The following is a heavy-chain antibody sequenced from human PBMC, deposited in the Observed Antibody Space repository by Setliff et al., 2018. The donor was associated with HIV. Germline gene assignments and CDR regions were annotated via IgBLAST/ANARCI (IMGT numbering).Heavy chain of an antibody. J-gene: IGHJ5*02. D-gene: IGHD3-16*01. Sequence: ASVKVSCKASGYTFTGYYMHWVRQAPGQGLEWMGWINPNSGGTTYAQKFQGRVTMTRDTSTSTVYMELSSLRSEDTAVYCCARHGGAPYDWFDPWGQGTLVTVSS. CDR2: INPNSGGT. CDR1: GYTFTGYY. V-gene: IGHV1-2*02. CDR3: ARHGGAPYDWFDP.